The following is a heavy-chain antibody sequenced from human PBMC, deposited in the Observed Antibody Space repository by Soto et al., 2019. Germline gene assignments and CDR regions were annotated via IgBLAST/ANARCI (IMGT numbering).Heavy chain of an antibody. D-gene: IGHD2-2*01. CDR1: GFTFSSYW. Sequence: EVQLVESGGGLVQPGGPLRLSCAASGFTFSSYWMSWVRQAPGKGLEWVANIKQDGSEKYYVDSVKGRFTISRDNAKNSLYLQMNSLRAEDTAVYYCARGRGCSTGCHNFDYWGQGTLVTVSS. J-gene: IGHJ4*02. CDR2: IKQDGSEK. V-gene: IGHV3-7*01. CDR3: ARGRGCSTGCHNFDY.